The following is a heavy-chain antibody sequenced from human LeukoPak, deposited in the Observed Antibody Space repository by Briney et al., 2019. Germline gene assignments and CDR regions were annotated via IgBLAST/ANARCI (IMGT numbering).Heavy chain of an antibody. CDR2: ISASSSVR. J-gene: IGHJ4*02. V-gene: IGHV3-48*04. Sequence: GGSLRLTCTASGFTFNSHSLNWVRQAPGTGLEWVSFISASSSVRYYADSVKGRFTISRDNAKNSLYLQMSSLRAEDTAVYYCARDQGGSYSEIDYWGQGTLVTVSS. CDR3: ARDQGGSYSEIDY. D-gene: IGHD1-26*01. CDR1: GFTFNSHS.